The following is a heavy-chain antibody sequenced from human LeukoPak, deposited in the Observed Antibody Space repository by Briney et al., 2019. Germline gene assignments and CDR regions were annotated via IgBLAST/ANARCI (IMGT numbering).Heavy chain of an antibody. J-gene: IGHJ4*02. D-gene: IGHD2-8*02. CDR2: INEDGSST. Sequence: GGSLRLSCAASGYTFSTYWMHWVRQGPGKGLVWVSRINEDGSSTSYADSVRGRFTISRDNAKNSLYLQMNSLRVEDTAVYYCASYLYWWSDLGYWGQGTLVTVSS. CDR1: GYTFSTYW. CDR3: ASYLYWWSDLGY. V-gene: IGHV3-74*01.